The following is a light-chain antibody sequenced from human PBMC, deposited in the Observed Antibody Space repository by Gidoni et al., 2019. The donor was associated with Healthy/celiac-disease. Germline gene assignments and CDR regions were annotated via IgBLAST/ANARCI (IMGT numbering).Light chain of an antibody. CDR2: KAS. V-gene: IGKV1-5*03. Sequence: DIQMTQSPSTLSASVGDRVTITGRASQSISSWLAWYQQKPGKAPNLLIYKASSLESGVPSRFSGSGCGTEFTLTISSLQPDDFATYYCQQYNSYSGTCGQGTKVEIK. CDR3: QQYNSYSGT. CDR1: QSISSW. J-gene: IGKJ1*01.